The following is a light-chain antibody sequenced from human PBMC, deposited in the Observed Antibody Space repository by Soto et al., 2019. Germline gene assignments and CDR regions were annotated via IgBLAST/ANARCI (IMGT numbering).Light chain of an antibody. V-gene: IGLV2-18*02. J-gene: IGLJ1*01. Sequence: LTQPPSVSGSPGQSVAISCTGTSSDVGSYNRVAWYQQPPGTAPKLMIYEVSNRPSGVPDRFSGSKSGNTASLTISGLQAEDEADYCSSFTSSSTYVFGTGTKVTVL. CDR3: SSFTSSSTYV. CDR1: SSDVGSYNR. CDR2: EVS.